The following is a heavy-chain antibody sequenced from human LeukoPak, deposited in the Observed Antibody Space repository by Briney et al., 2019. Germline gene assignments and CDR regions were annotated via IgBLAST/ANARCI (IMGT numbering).Heavy chain of an antibody. CDR3: ARDRGGSAFDI. CDR2: ISSSSTYI. J-gene: IGHJ3*02. Sequence: GGSLRLSCSVSGFTFSGYAMHWVRRAPGRGLEWVSSISSSSTYIYYADSVKGRFTISRDNAKNTLYLQMNSLRAEDTAVYHCARDRGGSAFDILGQGTMVTVSS. V-gene: IGHV3-21*01. D-gene: IGHD3-10*01. CDR1: GFTFSGYA.